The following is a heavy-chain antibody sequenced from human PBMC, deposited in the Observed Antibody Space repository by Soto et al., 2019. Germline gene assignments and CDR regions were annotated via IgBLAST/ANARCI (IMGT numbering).Heavy chain of an antibody. D-gene: IGHD6-13*01. Sequence: GASVKVSCKASGYTFTSYYMHWVRQAPGQGLEWMGIINPSGGSTSYAQKFQGRVTMTRDTSTSTVYMELSSLRSEDTAVYYCARATNRIAAAGTGWFDPWGQGTLVTVSS. CDR1: GYTFTSYY. CDR3: ARATNRIAAAGTGWFDP. CDR2: INPSGGST. J-gene: IGHJ5*02. V-gene: IGHV1-46*01.